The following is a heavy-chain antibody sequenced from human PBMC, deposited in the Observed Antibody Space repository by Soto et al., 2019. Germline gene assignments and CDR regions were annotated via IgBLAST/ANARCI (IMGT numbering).Heavy chain of an antibody. CDR2: IYSGGST. V-gene: IGHV3-66*01. J-gene: IGHJ3*02. CDR1: GFTVSSNY. CDR3: ARDINQWRGALDAFDI. Sequence: EVQLVESGGGLVQPGGSLRLSCAASGFTVSSNYMSWVRQAPGKGLEWVSVIYSGGSTYYADSVKGRFTISRDNSKNTLYLQMNSLRAEDTAVYYCARDINQWRGALDAFDIWGQGTMVTVSS. D-gene: IGHD6-19*01.